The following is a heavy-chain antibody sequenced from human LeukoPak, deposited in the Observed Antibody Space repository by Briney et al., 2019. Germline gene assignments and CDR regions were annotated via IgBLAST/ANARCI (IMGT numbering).Heavy chain of an antibody. J-gene: IGHJ6*02. CDR2: IYPGDSDT. V-gene: IGHV5-51*01. Sequence: GESLKISCKGSGYSFTSYWIGWVRQMPGKGLEWMGIIYPGDSDTRYSPSFQGQVTISADKSISTAYLQWSSLKASDTALYYCARSPPGGDYYYYGMDVWGQGTTVTVSS. CDR3: ARSPPGGDYYYYGMDV. D-gene: IGHD3-16*01. CDR1: GYSFTSYW.